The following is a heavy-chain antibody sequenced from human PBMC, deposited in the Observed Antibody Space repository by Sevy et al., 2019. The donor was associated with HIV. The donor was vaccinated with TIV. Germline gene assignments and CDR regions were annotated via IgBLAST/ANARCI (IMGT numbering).Heavy chain of an antibody. CDR3: ARYSSGWYYYFDY. D-gene: IGHD6-19*01. V-gene: IGHV3-7*01. J-gene: IGHJ4*02. CDR2: IKPDGSER. CDR1: GFTFSTYW. Sequence: GGSLRLSCAASGFTFSTYWMSWVRQAPGKGLEGVGNIKPDGSERYYVDSVKGRFTISRDNARNSLYLQMNSLRAEDTAVYYCARYSSGWYYYFDYWGQGTLVTVSS.